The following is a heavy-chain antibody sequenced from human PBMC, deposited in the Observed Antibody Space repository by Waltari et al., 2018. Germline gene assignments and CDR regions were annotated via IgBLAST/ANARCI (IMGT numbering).Heavy chain of an antibody. V-gene: IGHV1-69*05. Sequence: QVQLVQSGAEVKKPGSSVKVSCKASGGTFSSYAISWVRQAPGQGLEWMGGIIPIFGTANYAQKVQGRVTSTTDESTSTAYMELNSLRAEDTAVYYCAKETRVTGTPQIDYWGQGTLVTVSS. CDR3: AKETRVTGTPQIDY. J-gene: IGHJ4*02. D-gene: IGHD1-20*01. CDR1: GGTFSSYA. CDR2: IIPIFGTA.